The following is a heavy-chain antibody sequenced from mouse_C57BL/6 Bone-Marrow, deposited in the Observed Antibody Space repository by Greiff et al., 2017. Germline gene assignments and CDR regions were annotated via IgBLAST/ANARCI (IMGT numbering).Heavy chain of an antibody. D-gene: IGHD2-3*01. V-gene: IGHV3-8*01. J-gene: IGHJ1*03. CDR2: ISYSGST. Sequence: EVKLMESGPGLAKPSQTLSLTCSVTGYSITSDYWNWIRKFPGNKLEYIGYISYSGSTYYNPSLNSRISITTDTSKTQSSLQLNSVTTEDTATQSCASEGDGYYESHWYFDGWGTGTTVTVSS. CDR1: GYSITSDY. CDR3: ASEGDGYYESHWYFDG.